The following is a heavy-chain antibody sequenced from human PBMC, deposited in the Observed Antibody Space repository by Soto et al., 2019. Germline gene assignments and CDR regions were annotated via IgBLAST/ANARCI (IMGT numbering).Heavy chain of an antibody. CDR2: ISGSGGST. D-gene: IGHD6-13*01. J-gene: IGHJ6*03. V-gene: IGHV3-23*01. CDR3: AKDPYRGDSSSWYVWFVDGYYMDV. CDR1: GFTFSSYA. Sequence: GGSLRLSCAASGFTFSSYAMSWVRQAPGKGLEWVSAISGSGGSTYYADSVKGRFTISRDNSKNTLYLQMNSLGAEDTAVYYCAKDPYRGDSSSWYVWFVDGYYMDVWGKGTTVTVSS.